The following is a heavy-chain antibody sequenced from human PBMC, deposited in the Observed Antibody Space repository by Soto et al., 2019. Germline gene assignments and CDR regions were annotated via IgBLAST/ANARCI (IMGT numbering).Heavy chain of an antibody. Sequence: PGGSLRLSCAASGFTFSSYAMSWVRQAPGKGLEWVSAISGSGGSTYYADSVKGRFTISRDNSKNTLYLQMNSLRAEDTAVYYCAKDRRFDWLLPAQPFDYWGQGTLVTVSS. CDR1: GFTFSSYA. J-gene: IGHJ4*02. D-gene: IGHD3-9*01. CDR3: AKDRRFDWLLPAQPFDY. V-gene: IGHV3-23*01. CDR2: ISGSGGST.